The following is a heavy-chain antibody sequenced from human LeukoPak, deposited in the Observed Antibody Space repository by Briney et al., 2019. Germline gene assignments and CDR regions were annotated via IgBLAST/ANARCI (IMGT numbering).Heavy chain of an antibody. CDR1: GDSISSSHW. D-gene: IGHD6-19*01. J-gene: IGHJ3*02. CDR3: AREGWQWLVHAFDI. Sequence: SGTLSFTCAVSGDSISSSHWWSWVRQPPGKGLEWIGEVYHTGDTNYNPSLKSRITISVDKSKNQFSLKLSSVTAADTAMYYCAREGWQWLVHAFDIWGQGTMVTVSS. CDR2: VYHTGDT. V-gene: IGHV4-4*02.